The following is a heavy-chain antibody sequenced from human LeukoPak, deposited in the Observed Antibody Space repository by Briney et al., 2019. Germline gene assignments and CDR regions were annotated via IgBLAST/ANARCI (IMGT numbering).Heavy chain of an antibody. Sequence: SQTLSLTRAISGDSVSSNNAAWNWIRQSPSRGFEWLGRTYFRSKWYNDYAASVKSRITVNPDTSKNHFSLQLSSVTPEDTAVYYCARTYGGNCDYWGQGTLVTVSS. CDR2: TYFRSKWYN. J-gene: IGHJ4*02. CDR1: GDSVSSNNAA. CDR3: ARTYGGNCDY. V-gene: IGHV6-1*01. D-gene: IGHD4-23*01.